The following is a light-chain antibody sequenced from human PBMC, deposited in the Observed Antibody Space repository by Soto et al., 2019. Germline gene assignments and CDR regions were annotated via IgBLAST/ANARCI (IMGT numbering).Light chain of an antibody. CDR3: QTYCSY. Sequence: DIQMTQSPSTLAASLGDRVTITCRASQNINRWLAWYQQKPGKAPKVLIYDASSLESGVPSRFSGSGSGTAFTLTLNRLQRDYYATYHCQTYCSYFGTGTKVDIK. V-gene: IGKV1-5*01. CDR1: QNINRW. J-gene: IGKJ3*01. CDR2: DAS.